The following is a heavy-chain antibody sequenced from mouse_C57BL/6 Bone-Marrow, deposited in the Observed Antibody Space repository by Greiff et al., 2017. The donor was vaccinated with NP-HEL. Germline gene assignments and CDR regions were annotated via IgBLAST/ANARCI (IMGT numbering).Heavy chain of an antibody. D-gene: IGHD1-1*01. Sequence: EVNVVESGGGLVKPGGSLKLSCAASGFTFSSYAMSWVRQTPEKRLEWVATISDGGSYTYYPDTVKGRFPISRDNAKNNLYLQMSHLKSEDTAMYYCAREGGLLREYYFDYWGQGTTLTVSS. CDR1: GFTFSSYA. CDR2: ISDGGSYT. J-gene: IGHJ2*01. V-gene: IGHV5-4*01. CDR3: AREGGLLREYYFDY.